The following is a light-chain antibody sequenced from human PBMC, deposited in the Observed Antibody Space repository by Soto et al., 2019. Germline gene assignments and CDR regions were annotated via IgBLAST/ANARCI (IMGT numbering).Light chain of an antibody. V-gene: IGLV1-44*01. CDR2: HNN. Sequence: QSVVTQPPSASATPGQRVTISCSGSSSNVGSNTVDWYQLLPGTAPKLLIYHNNQRPSGVPDRLSGSKSGTSASLAISGLQSEDEADYYCAVWDDTLKAVVFGGGTKLTVL. CDR3: AVWDDTLKAVV. J-gene: IGLJ2*01. CDR1: SSNVGSNT.